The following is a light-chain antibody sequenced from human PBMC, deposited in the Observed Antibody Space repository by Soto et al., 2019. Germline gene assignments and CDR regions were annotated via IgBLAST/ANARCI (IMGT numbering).Light chain of an antibody. Sequence: DIQMIQSPYSLSASVGDRVTITCQASQEIRNYLNWYQQKPGKAPKLLIYDASNLERGVPSRFSVRGSGTDFTFTISILQPEDFSTYYCQQYDHLPRTFGRGTKVEIK. V-gene: IGKV1-33*01. CDR3: QQYDHLPRT. CDR2: DAS. CDR1: QEIRNY. J-gene: IGKJ1*01.